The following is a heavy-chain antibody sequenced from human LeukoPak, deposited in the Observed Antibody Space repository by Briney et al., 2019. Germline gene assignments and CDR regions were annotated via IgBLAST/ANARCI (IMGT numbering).Heavy chain of an antibody. J-gene: IGHJ3*02. Sequence: GASVKVSCKASGYTFTGYYMHWVRQAPGQGLEWMGWINPNSGGTNYAQKLQGRVTMTTDTSTSTAYMELRSLRSDDTAVYYCARDLAYYDFWSGPPLDAFDIWGQGTMVTVSS. D-gene: IGHD3-3*01. CDR2: INPNSGGT. V-gene: IGHV1-2*02. CDR1: GYTFTGYY. CDR3: ARDLAYYDFWSGPPLDAFDI.